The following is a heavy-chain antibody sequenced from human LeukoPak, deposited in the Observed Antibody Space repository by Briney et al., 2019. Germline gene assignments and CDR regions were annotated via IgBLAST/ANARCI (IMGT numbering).Heavy chain of an antibody. Sequence: GGSLRLSCAASGFTFSSYSMNWVRQAPGKGLEWVSYISSSSSTIYYADSVKGRFTISRDNAKNSLYLQMNSLRAEDTAVYYCAKDSELYCSGGTCYWGLDYWGQGTLVTVSS. CDR1: GFTFSSYS. J-gene: IGHJ4*02. D-gene: IGHD2-15*01. CDR3: AKDSELYCSGGTCYWGLDY. CDR2: ISSSSSTI. V-gene: IGHV3-48*01.